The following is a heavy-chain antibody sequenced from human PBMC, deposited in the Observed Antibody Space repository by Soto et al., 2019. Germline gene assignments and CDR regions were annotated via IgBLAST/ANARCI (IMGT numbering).Heavy chain of an antibody. CDR1: GYTFTSYA. V-gene: IGHV1-3*01. J-gene: IGHJ4*02. CDR3: ARDGAVAGNTNFDY. Sequence: GASVKVSCKAFGYTFTSYAMHWLRQAPGQRFEWMGWINGGNGNTKYSQKFQGRVTITGDTSASTAYMELSSLRSEDTAVYYCARDGAVAGNTNFDYWGQGTLVTVSS. CDR2: INGGNGNT. D-gene: IGHD6-19*01.